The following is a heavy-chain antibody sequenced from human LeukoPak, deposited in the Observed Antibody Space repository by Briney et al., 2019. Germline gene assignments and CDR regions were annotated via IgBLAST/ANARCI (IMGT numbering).Heavy chain of an antibody. CDR2: VYYSGST. Sequence: SQTLSLTFTVSGGSLSSGGYYWSWIRQHPGRGLEWIVYVYYSGSTLYNPSLKSRLTISVDTSQNHFSLKLTSVTVADTAVYYCARRMSGTYFDFDCWGQGTLVTVSS. CDR3: ARRMSGTYFDFDC. D-gene: IGHD1-26*01. V-gene: IGHV4-31*03. CDR1: GGSLSSGGYY. J-gene: IGHJ4*02.